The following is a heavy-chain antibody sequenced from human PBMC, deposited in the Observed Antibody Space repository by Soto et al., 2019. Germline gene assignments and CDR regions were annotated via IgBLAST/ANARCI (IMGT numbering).Heavy chain of an antibody. D-gene: IGHD3-22*01. CDR1: GFTVSSNY. CDR2: IYSGGST. V-gene: IGHV3-66*01. CDR3: ARDVDEYYYDSSGSFDY. Sequence: PGGSLRLSCAASGFTVSSNYMSWVRQAPGKGLEWVSVIYSGGSTYYADSVKGRFTISRDNSKNTLYLQMNSLRAEDTAVYYCARDVDEYYYDSSGSFDYWGQGTLVTVSS. J-gene: IGHJ4*02.